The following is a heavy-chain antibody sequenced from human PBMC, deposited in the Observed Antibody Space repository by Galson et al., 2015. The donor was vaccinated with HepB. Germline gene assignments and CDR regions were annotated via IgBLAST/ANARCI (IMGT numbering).Heavy chain of an antibody. CDR3: ARCDGYPITTPGDDAFDI. CDR2: ISYDGSNK. Sequence: SLRLSCAASGFTFSSYAMHWVRQAPGKGLEWVAVISYDGSNKYYADSVKGRFTISRDNSKNTLYLQMNSLRAEDTAVYYCARCDGYPITTPGDDAFDIWGQGTMVTVSS. D-gene: IGHD5-24*01. CDR1: GFTFSSYA. J-gene: IGHJ3*02. V-gene: IGHV3-30*04.